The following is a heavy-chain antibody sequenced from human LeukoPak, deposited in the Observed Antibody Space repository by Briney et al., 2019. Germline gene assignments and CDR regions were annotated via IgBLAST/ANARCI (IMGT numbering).Heavy chain of an antibody. CDR2: ISYEGSNK. V-gene: IGHV3-30-3*01. CDR3: ARPEYYDILTGYSQAPAY. CDR1: GFTFSSYA. Sequence: PGGSLRLSCAASGFTFSSYAMHWVRQAPGKVLEWVAVISYEGSNKYYADSVKGRFTISRDNSKNTLYLQLNSLRAEDTAVYYCARPEYYDILTGYSQAPAYWGQGTLVTVSS. J-gene: IGHJ4*02. D-gene: IGHD3-9*01.